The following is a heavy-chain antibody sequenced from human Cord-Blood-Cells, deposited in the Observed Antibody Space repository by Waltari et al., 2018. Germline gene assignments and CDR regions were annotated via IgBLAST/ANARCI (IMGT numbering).Heavy chain of an antibody. D-gene: IGHD4-4*01. CDR1: GFTFDDYT. Sequence: EVQLVESGGVVVQPGGSLRLSCAASGFTFDDYTMHWVRQAPGKGLEWVSLISWDGGSTYYADSVKGRFTISRDNSKNSLYLRMNSLRTEDTALYYCAKENDYSNSLFDYWGQGTLVTVSS. V-gene: IGHV3-43*01. CDR3: AKENDYSNSLFDY. CDR2: ISWDGGST. J-gene: IGHJ4*02.